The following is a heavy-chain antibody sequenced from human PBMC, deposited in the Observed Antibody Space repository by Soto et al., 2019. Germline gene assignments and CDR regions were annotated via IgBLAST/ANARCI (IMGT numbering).Heavy chain of an antibody. J-gene: IGHJ4*02. Sequence: SLRLSCAASGFPFDDYAMYWVRQTPGKGLEWVSGISWSGNNMDYRDSVKGRFTISRDNAKNSLYLQMNSLRVEDTAVYYCARDKIKGAPDYLDSRGPGTLVTVSS. V-gene: IGHV3-9*01. CDR1: GFPFDDYA. D-gene: IGHD1-26*01. CDR2: ISWSGNNM. CDR3: ARDKIKGAPDYLDS.